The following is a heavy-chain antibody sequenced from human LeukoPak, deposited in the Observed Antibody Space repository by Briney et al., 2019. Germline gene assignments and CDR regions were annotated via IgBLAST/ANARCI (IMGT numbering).Heavy chain of an antibody. J-gene: IGHJ4*02. V-gene: IGHV3-23*01. CDR1: GFTFTSYG. CDR3: ARESYSTRFDY. CDR2: ISGSGGNT. Sequence: GGTLRLSCAASGFTFTSYGMSWVRQAPGKGLEWVSGISGSGGNTYYADSVKGRFTISRDNSKNTLYLQMNSLRSEDTAVYYCARESYSTRFDYWGQGTLVTVSS. D-gene: IGHD2-21*01.